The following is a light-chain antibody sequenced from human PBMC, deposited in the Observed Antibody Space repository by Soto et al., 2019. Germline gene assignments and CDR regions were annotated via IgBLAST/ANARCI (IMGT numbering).Light chain of an antibody. CDR3: LQTYTVPRT. V-gene: IGKV1-39*01. CDR2: DAS. J-gene: IGKJ2*01. CDR1: QSISTS. Sequence: DIPMTQSPSSLSASVGDRVTITCRASQSISTSLCWFQQKPGRAPKLLISDASTLQSGVPSRFSGSGFGTDFTLNISRLQPEDFAAYYCLQTYTVPRTFGQGTNLDIQ.